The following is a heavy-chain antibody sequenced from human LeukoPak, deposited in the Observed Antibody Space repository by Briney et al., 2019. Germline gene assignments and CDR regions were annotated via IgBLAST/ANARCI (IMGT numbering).Heavy chain of an antibody. V-gene: IGHV1-8*01. CDR3: ARGPQWRGDYYYMDV. J-gene: IGHJ6*03. CDR2: MNPNSGNK. CDR1: GYSFTNFD. Sequence: ASVTVSYKASGYSFTNFDINWVRQATGQGLEWMGWMNPNSGNKGYAQKFQGRVTMTMNTSITTAYMELSSLRSEDTAVYYCARGPQWRGDYYYMDVWGRGTTVTVSS. D-gene: IGHD6-19*01.